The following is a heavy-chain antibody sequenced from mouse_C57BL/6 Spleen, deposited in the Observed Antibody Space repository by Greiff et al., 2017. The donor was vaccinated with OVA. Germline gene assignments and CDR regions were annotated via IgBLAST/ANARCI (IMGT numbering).Heavy chain of an antibody. J-gene: IGHJ2*01. V-gene: IGHV6-6*01. CDR3: TSGVDGKRDYYDY. CDR1: GFTFSDAW. CDR2: IRNKANNHAT. Sequence: EVQLVESGGGLVQPGGSMKLSCAASGFTFSDAWMDWVRQSPEKGPEWVAVIRNKANNHATYYAESVKGRFTISRDDFKSSVYLQMNSVKAEDTSINYCTSGVDGKRDYYDYWGQGTTLTVSS. D-gene: IGHD1-1*01.